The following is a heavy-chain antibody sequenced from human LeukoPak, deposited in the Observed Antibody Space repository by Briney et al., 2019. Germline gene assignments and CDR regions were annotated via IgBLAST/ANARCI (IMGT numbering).Heavy chain of an antibody. Sequence: GGSLRLSCAASGFTFSNYWMHWVRQAPGKGLVWVSRINSDGSSTSYADSVKGRFTISRDNAKNTLYLQMNSLRAEDTAVYYCARDGYKYYYYYYYMDVWGKGTTVTVSS. D-gene: IGHD5-18*01. V-gene: IGHV3-74*01. CDR2: INSDGSST. CDR1: GFTFSNYW. CDR3: ARDGYKYYYYYYYMDV. J-gene: IGHJ6*03.